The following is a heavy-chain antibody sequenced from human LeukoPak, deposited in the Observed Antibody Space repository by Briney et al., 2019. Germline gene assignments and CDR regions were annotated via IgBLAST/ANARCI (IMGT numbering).Heavy chain of an antibody. CDR2: ISTSSSTK. CDR1: GFPFSSYN. D-gene: IGHD5-24*01. Sequence: GGSLRLSCAASGFPFSSYNLNWVRQAPGKGLEWVSYISTSSSTKDYADSVKGRFTISRDNAKNSLYLQMNSLRAEDMAVYYCARVRDGYNSIGYYYYYMDVWGKGTTVTVSS. J-gene: IGHJ6*03. V-gene: IGHV3-48*04. CDR3: ARVRDGYNSIGYYYYYMDV.